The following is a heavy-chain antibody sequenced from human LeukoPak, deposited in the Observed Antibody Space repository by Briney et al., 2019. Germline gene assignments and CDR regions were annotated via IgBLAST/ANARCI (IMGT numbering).Heavy chain of an antibody. D-gene: IGHD3-10*01. CDR1: GGSISSYF. CDR3: ARATDYYCGSGSKYNWFDP. J-gene: IGHJ5*02. V-gene: IGHV4-59*01. Sequence: PSETLSLTCTVSGGSISSYFWSWIRQPPGKGLEWIGYIYYSGSTNYNPSLKSRVTISVDTSKNQFSLKLSSVTAADTAVYYCARATDYYCGSGSKYNWFDPWGQGTLVTVSS. CDR2: IYYSGST.